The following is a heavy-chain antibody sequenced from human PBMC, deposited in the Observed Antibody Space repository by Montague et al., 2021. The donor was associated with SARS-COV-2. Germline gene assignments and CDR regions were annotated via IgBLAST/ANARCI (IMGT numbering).Heavy chain of an antibody. CDR2: IYSGGST. V-gene: IGHV3-66*01. D-gene: IGHD6-13*01. CDR3: ARDQRSWSFEAWRPTGYYYGMDV. CDR1: GSTVSSNY. Sequence: SLRLSCAASGSTVSSNYMSWVRQAPGKGLEWVSVIYSGGSTYHADSVKGRFTISRDNSKNTLYLQMNSLRAEDTAVYYCARDQRSWSFEAWRPTGYYYGMDVWGQGTTVTVSS. J-gene: IGHJ6*02.